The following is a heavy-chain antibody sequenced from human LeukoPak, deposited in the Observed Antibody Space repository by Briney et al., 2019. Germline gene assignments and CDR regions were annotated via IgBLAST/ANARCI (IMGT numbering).Heavy chain of an antibody. J-gene: IGHJ4*02. Sequence: ASVKVSCKASGYTFTSFGISWVRQAPGQGLEWMGWISAYNGNTISAQILQGRVTMTTDTSTSTAYMELRSLRSDDTAVYYCARDRDADYWGQGTLVTVSS. CDR3: ARDRDADY. CDR2: ISAYNGNT. CDR1: GYTFTSFG. V-gene: IGHV1-18*01.